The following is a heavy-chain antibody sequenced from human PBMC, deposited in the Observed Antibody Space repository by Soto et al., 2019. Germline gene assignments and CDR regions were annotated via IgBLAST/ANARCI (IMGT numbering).Heavy chain of an antibody. D-gene: IGHD3-22*01. Sequence: QVHLQESGPGLVKPSETLSLTCSVAGDSTSDSFWSWIRQPAGKGLEWIGRIYTSGSTNYNPSLKSRVTLSLDTSKNQFSLKLSSVTAADTAVYFCARGPIYDGSGDFYSGAFDYWGQGTRVTVS. CDR2: IYTSGST. CDR3: ARGPIYDGSGDFYSGAFDY. J-gene: IGHJ4*02. CDR1: GDSTSDSF. V-gene: IGHV4-4*07.